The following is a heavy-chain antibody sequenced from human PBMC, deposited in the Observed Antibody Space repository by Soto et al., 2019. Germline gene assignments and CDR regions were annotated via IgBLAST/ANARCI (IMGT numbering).Heavy chain of an antibody. CDR1: GYTFTGYY. D-gene: IGHD3-10*01. V-gene: IGHV1-2*04. J-gene: IGHJ3*02. CDR2: INPNSGGT. CDR3: ARVRTMVRGVTYDALDI. Sequence: GASVKVSCKASGYTFTGYYMHWVRQAPGQGLEWMGWINPNSGGTNYAQKFQGWVTMTRDTSISTAYMELSRLRSDDTAVYYCARVRTMVRGVTYDALDIWGQGIMVTVSS.